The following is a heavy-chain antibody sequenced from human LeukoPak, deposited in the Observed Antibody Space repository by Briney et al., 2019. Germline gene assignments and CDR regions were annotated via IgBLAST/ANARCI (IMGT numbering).Heavy chain of an antibody. J-gene: IGHJ4*02. CDR3: ARLTPAAGRLYFVD. D-gene: IGHD6-13*01. V-gene: IGHV3-53*01. CDR1: GFTVNSNY. CDR2: LYNTGNT. Sequence: GGSLRLSCAASGFTVNSNYLSWVRQAPGKGLEWVSTLYNTGNTYYANSVKGRFSISRDNSKNTLFLQMNSLRAEDTAVYYCARLTPAAGRLYFVDWGPVTLVTVSS.